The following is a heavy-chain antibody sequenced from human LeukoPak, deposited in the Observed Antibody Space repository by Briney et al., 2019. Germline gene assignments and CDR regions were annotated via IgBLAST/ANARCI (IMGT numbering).Heavy chain of an antibody. CDR2: INPNSGGT. V-gene: IGHV1-2*02. Sequence: GASVKVSCKASGYTFTGYCMHWVRQAPGQGLEWMGWINPNSGGTNYAQKFQGRVTMTRDTSISTAYMELSRLRSDDTAVYYCVGRYSGSYYDDYWGQGTLVTVSS. J-gene: IGHJ4*02. D-gene: IGHD1-26*01. CDR3: VGRYSGSYYDDY. CDR1: GYTFTGYC.